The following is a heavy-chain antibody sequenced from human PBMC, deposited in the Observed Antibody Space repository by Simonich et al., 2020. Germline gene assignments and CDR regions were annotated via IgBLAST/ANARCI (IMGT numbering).Heavy chain of an antibody. D-gene: IGHD3-10*01. V-gene: IGHV1-69-2*01. CDR1: GYTFTDYY. J-gene: IGHJ4*02. CDR2: VDPEEGET. Sequence: EVPLVQSGAAVKTPGATVTISCKVSGYTFTDYYMHWVEQAPGKGLAGMGLVDPEEGETSDAEKSQGRGTITADTSTETAYMELSSLRSEDTAVYYCATVKERGMVLGYWGQGTLVTVSS. CDR3: ATVKERGMVLGY.